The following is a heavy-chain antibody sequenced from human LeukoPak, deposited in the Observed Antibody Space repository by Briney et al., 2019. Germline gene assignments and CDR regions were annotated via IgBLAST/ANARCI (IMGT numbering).Heavy chain of an antibody. V-gene: IGHV3-43*02. Sequence: PGGSLRLSCAASGFTFDDYAMHWVRHAPGKGLEWVSLISGDGGSTYYADSVKGRSTISRDNSKNSLYLQMNSLRTEDTALYYCAKDMEEVNWFDPWGQGTLVTVSS. CDR1: GFTFDDYA. D-gene: IGHD1-1*01. CDR3: AKDMEEVNWFDP. J-gene: IGHJ5*02. CDR2: ISGDGGST.